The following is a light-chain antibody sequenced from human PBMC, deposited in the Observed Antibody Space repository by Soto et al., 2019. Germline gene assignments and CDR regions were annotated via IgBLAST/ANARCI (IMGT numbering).Light chain of an antibody. CDR1: QSISRY. J-gene: IGKJ3*01. V-gene: IGKV1-39*01. CDR3: QQTYTMPFT. Sequence: SLSASVGDRVTITCRASQSISRYLNWYQHKPGKAPKLLIYAASSLQSGVPSRFSGTESGTDFTLTIDSLQREDFATYFCQQTYTMPFTFGPGTKVDIK. CDR2: AAS.